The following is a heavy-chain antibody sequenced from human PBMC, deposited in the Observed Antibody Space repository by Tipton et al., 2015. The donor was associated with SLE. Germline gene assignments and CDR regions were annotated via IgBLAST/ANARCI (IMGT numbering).Heavy chain of an antibody. CDR3: ARAVEVGGGWELHDY. D-gene: IGHD1-26*01. Sequence: TLSLTCIVSGGSIISSAYYWGWIRQPPGRGLEWIGSIYHSGNTYYNPSLKSRVTLSVDMSNNEFSLRLSSVTAADTAVYYCARAVEVGGGWELHDYWGQGTLVTVSS. CDR2: IYHSGNT. CDR1: GGSIISSAYY. V-gene: IGHV4-39*01. J-gene: IGHJ4*02.